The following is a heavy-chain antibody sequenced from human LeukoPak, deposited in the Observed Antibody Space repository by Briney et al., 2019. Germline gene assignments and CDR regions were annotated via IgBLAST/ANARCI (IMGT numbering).Heavy chain of an antibody. CDR2: IYYSGST. CDR1: GGSISSYY. D-gene: IGHD3-16*02. J-gene: IGHJ3*01. V-gene: IGHV4-59*01. Sequence: KPSETLSLTCTVSGGSISSYYWSWIRQPPGKGLEWIGYIYYSGSTNYNPSLKSRVTISVDTSKNQFSLKLSSVAAADTAVYYCARASIWDYVWGSYRHTGAFDFWGQGTMVTVSS. CDR3: ARASIWDYVWGSYRHTGAFDF.